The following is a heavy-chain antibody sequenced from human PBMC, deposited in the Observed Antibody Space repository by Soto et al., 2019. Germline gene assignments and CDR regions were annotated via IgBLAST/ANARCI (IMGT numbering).Heavy chain of an antibody. CDR1: GVTFSSYA. V-gene: IGHV3-23*01. D-gene: IGHD3-16*01. CDR2: ISGSGGST. J-gene: IGHJ6*03. Sequence: GGSLRLSCAASGVTFSSYAMSWVRQAPGKGLEWVSAISGSGGSTYYADSVKGRFTISRDNSKNTLYLQMNSLRAEDTAVYYCAKYVFGPARHNYYYYMDVWGKGTTVTVS. CDR3: AKYVFGPARHNYYYYMDV.